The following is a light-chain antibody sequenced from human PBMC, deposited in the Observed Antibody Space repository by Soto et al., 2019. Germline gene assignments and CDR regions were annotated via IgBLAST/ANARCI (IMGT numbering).Light chain of an antibody. V-gene: IGKV3-20*01. CDR2: GAA. CDR3: QQYGNSPIT. J-gene: IGKJ5*01. CDR1: QSVFTS. Sequence: EIVMTQSPATLSVSPGERAALSCRASQSVFTSLAWYQRKPGQAPRLLIYGAATRAFDIPDRFSGSGSGTDFTLTISRLEPEDFAVYYCQQYGNSPITFGQGTRLEIK.